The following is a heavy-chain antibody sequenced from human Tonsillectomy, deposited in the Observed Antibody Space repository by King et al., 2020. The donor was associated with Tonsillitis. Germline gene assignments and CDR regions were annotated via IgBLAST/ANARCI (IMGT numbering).Heavy chain of an antibody. Sequence: VQLVESGGGLVQPGGSLRLSCAASGFTFSSYAMSWVRQAPGKGLEWVSAISGSGGSTYYADSVKGRFTISRDNSKNTLYLQMNSLRAEDTAVYYCAKGEELTWGGFLGFDYWGQGTLVTVSS. V-gene: IGHV3-23*04. CDR1: GFTFSSYA. CDR2: ISGSGGST. D-gene: IGHD3-16*01. CDR3: AKGEELTWGGFLGFDY. J-gene: IGHJ4*02.